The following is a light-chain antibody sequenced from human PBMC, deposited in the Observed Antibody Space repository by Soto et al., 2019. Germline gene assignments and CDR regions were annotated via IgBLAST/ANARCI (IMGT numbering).Light chain of an antibody. CDR1: QSVSSY. Sequence: EIVLTQSPATLSLSPGERATLSCRASQSVSSYLAWYQQKPGQAPRLLIYDASNRATGIPARFIGSGSGTEFTHTISSREPEDDAVYYCQQRSNWPTFGGGTKVEIK. J-gene: IGKJ4*01. CDR2: DAS. V-gene: IGKV3-11*01. CDR3: QQRSNWPT.